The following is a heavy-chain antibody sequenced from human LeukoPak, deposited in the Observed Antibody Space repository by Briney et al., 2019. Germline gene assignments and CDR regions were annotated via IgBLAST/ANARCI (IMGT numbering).Heavy chain of an antibody. J-gene: IGHJ3*02. V-gene: IGHV4-34*01. CDR1: GGSFSGYY. D-gene: IGHD6-19*01. Sequence: SETLSLTCAVYGGSFSGYYWSWIRQPPGKGLEWIGDINHSGSTNYNPSLTSRVTISVDTSKNQFSLKLSSVTAADTAVYYFARGLAVAGMALEAFDIWGQGTMVTVSS. CDR2: INHSGST. CDR3: ARGLAVAGMALEAFDI.